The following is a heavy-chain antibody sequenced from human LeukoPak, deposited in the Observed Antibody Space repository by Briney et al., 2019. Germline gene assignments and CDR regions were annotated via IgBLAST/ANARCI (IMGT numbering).Heavy chain of an antibody. CDR2: IKQDGGEK. V-gene: IGHV3-7*01. J-gene: IGHJ4*02. CDR1: GFTFDSYW. Sequence: GGSLRLSCGVSGFTFDSYWMNWVRQAPGKGLEWVASIKQDGGEKSYVDSVKGRFTISRDNAKNLLYLQMSSLRAEDTGVYYCARDVVSFFDYWGQGTLVTVSS. D-gene: IGHD3-16*01. CDR3: ARDVVSFFDY.